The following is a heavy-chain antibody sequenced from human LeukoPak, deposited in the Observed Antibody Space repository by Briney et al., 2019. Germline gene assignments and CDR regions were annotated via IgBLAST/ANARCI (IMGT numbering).Heavy chain of an antibody. Sequence: GGSLRLSCAASGFTFSDYYMSWIRQAPGKGLEWVSYMSTSDSPIYYTDSVKGRFTISRDNAKKSLYLQMNSLRASHTAVYYCAGELTGVFAPGGQGTLATASS. CDR2: MSTSDSPI. CDR1: GFTFSDYY. D-gene: IGHD3-9*01. J-gene: IGHJ5*02. CDR3: AGELTGVFAP. V-gene: IGHV3-11*04.